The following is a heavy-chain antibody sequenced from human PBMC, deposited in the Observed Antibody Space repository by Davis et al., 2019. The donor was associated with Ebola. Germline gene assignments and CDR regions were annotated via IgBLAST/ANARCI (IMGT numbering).Heavy chain of an antibody. V-gene: IGHV1-46*03. CDR3: TTPGGQDSGYDVFDI. D-gene: IGHD5-12*01. CDR1: GYTFTNYY. CDR2: INPNDGRT. Sequence: ASVKVSCKASGYTFTNYYMHWVRQAPGQGLEWMGMINPNDGRTIYAQKFQGRVTVPMYTSTTTVYMDLSSLRSEDTALYYCTTPGGQDSGYDVFDIWGQGTMVTVSS. J-gene: IGHJ3*02.